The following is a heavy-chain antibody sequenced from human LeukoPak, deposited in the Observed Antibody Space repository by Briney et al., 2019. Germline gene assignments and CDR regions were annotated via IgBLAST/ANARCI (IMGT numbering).Heavy chain of an antibody. CDR1: GFTFSGYA. Sequence: PGGSLRLSCAASGFTFSGYAMSWVRQAPGKGLEWVSAISGSGGSTYYADSVKGRFTISRDNSKNTLYLQMNSLRAEDTAVYYCANSKVPKCVYFDYWGQGTLVTVSS. CDR3: ANSKVPKCVYFDY. CDR2: ISGSGGST. J-gene: IGHJ4*02. D-gene: IGHD2-2*01. V-gene: IGHV3-23*01.